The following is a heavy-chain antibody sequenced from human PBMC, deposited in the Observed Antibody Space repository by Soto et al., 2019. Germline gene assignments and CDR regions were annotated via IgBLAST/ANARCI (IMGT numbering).Heavy chain of an antibody. J-gene: IGHJ4*02. CDR1: GFTFSSYS. V-gene: IGHV3-48*02. Sequence: EVQLVESGGGLVQPGGSLRLSCAASGFTFSSYSLNWVRQAPGKGLEWVSYISSSSSTIYYADSVKGRFTISRDNAKNSLYLQMNSLIDEDTAVYYCARDYDSSDYCLDYWGQGTLVTVSS. CDR3: ARDYDSSDYCLDY. CDR2: ISSSSSTI. D-gene: IGHD3-22*01.